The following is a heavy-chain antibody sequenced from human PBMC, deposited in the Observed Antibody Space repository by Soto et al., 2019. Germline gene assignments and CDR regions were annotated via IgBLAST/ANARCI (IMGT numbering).Heavy chain of an antibody. CDR3: ATLNYDFWSGIWGVDAFDI. CDR2: IYPGDSDT. D-gene: IGHD3-3*01. V-gene: IGHV5-51*01. Sequence: GESLKISCKGSGYSFTSYWIGWVRQMPGKGLEWMGIIYPGDSDTRYSPSFQGQVTISADKSISTAYLQWSSLKASDTAMYYCATLNYDFWSGIWGVDAFDIWGQGTMVTVSS. CDR1: GYSFTSYW. J-gene: IGHJ3*02.